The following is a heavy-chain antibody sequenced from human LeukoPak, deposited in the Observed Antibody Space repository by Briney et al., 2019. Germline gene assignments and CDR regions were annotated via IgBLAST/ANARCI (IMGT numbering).Heavy chain of an antibody. CDR3: ARGRSVVVPAASASRYYYMDV. J-gene: IGHJ6*03. CDR1: GGSFSGYY. CDR2: INHSGST. V-gene: IGHV4-34*01. Sequence: SEPLSLTCAVSGGSFSGYYWSWIRQPPGKGLEWIGEINHSGSTNYNPSLKSRVTISVDTSKNQFSLKLSSVTAADTAVYYCARGRSVVVPAASASRYYYMDVWGKGTTVTVSS. D-gene: IGHD2-2*01.